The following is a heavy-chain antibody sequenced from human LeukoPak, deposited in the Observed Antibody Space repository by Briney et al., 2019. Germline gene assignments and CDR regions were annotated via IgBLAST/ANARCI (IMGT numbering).Heavy chain of an antibody. D-gene: IGHD1-26*01. CDR2: IRFDGSNI. V-gene: IGHV3-33*08. CDR3: VRDGVGATTYFGYFDH. Sequence: GGSLRLSCAASGFTLSSYAMSWVRQAPGKGLEWVAIIRFDGSNIHYADSVKGRFTISRDNSKNTLYLQMNSLRAEDTAVYYCVRDGVGATTYFGYFDHWGQGNLVTVSS. CDR1: GFTLSSYA. J-gene: IGHJ4*02.